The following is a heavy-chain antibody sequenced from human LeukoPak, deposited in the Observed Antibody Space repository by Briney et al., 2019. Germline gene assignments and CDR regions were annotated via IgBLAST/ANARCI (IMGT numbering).Heavy chain of an antibody. J-gene: IGHJ4*02. V-gene: IGHV4-59*08. CDR1: GGSISSYY. D-gene: IGHD6-13*01. Sequence: SETLSLTCTVSGGSISSYYWSWIRQPPGKGLEWIGYIYYRGSTNYNPSLKSRVTISVDTSKNQSSLKLSSVTAADTAVYYCASSSWYGKFDYWGQGTLVTVSS. CDR2: IYYRGST. CDR3: ASSSWYGKFDY.